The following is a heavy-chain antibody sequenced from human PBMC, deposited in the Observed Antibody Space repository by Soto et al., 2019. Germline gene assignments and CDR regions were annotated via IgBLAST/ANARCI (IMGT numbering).Heavy chain of an antibody. CDR2: IHYSGST. D-gene: IGHD4-17*01. CDR1: GGSISGYY. Sequence: SETLSLTCTVSGGSISGYYWSWIRQAPGKGLEWIGYIHYSGSTSYNPSLKSRVNILVDTSKNQFFLNLSSVTAADTAVYYCAREKLRLPAFDPWGQGTLVTVSS. J-gene: IGHJ5*02. CDR3: AREKLRLPAFDP. V-gene: IGHV4-59*01.